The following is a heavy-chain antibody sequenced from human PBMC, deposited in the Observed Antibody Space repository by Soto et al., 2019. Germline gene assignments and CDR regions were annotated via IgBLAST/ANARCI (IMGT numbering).Heavy chain of an antibody. V-gene: IGHV1-69*08. D-gene: IGHD1-26*01. CDR3: ARDNRGLTTGSYGLNYWFDP. J-gene: IGHJ5*02. Sequence: QVQLGQSGAEVKKPGSSVKVSCKASGGTFSSYTISWVRQAPGQGLEGMGRIIPILGIANYAQKFQGRTTITADKVASTAHMELSRLRSEDTAVYYCARDNRGLTTGSYGLNYWFDPWGQGTLVTVSS. CDR2: IIPILGIA. CDR1: GGTFSSYT.